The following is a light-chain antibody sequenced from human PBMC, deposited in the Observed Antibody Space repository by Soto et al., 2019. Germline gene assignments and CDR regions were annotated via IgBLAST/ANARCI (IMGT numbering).Light chain of an antibody. Sequence: QSVLTQPPSASGAPRQSVTISCTGTKNDIGVYDFVSWYQHHPGKAPRLIIYEVVQRPSGVPDRFSGSKSGNTASLTVSGLQAADEAAYFCKSYAGSNTYVFGSGTKVTVL. CDR3: KSYAGSNTYV. V-gene: IGLV2-8*01. J-gene: IGLJ1*01. CDR1: KNDIGVYDF. CDR2: EVV.